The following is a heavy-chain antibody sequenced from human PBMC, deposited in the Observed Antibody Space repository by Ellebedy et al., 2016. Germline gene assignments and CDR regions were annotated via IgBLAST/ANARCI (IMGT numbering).Heavy chain of an antibody. Sequence: GGSLRLSCAASGFTFSNAWMNWVRQAPGKGLEWVGRIQSKTDGGAADYAAPVKGRFTISRDDSKNTLYLQMNSLKTEDTAVYFCTTVHRYNYDSVWGQGTLVTVSS. CDR2: IQSKTDGGAA. CDR3: TTVHRYNYDSV. CDR1: GFTFSNAW. J-gene: IGHJ4*02. V-gene: IGHV3-15*01. D-gene: IGHD5-18*01.